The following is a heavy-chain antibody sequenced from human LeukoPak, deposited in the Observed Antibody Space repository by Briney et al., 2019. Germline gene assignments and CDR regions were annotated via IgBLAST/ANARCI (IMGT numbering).Heavy chain of an antibody. Sequence: GGSLRLSCAASGFTFSSYAMSWVRQAPGKGLEWVSAISGSGGSTYYADSVKGRFTISRDNSKNTLYLQMNSLRAEDTAVYYCANLFYGSGTHIPTWGQGTLVTVSS. CDR2: ISGSGGST. CDR3: ANLFYGSGTHIPT. CDR1: GFTFSSYA. D-gene: IGHD3-10*01. V-gene: IGHV3-23*01. J-gene: IGHJ5*02.